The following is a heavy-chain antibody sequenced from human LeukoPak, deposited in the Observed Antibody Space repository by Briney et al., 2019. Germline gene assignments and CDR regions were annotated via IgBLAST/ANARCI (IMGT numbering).Heavy chain of an antibody. D-gene: IGHD6-19*01. Sequence: GGSLRLSCTVSGFTLSSYWMHWVRQVPGKGLAWVSRINSDGSTINYADSVKGRFTISRDNARNTLHLQMNSLRGEDTAVYYCARAGWHRFDYWGQGTLVTVSS. J-gene: IGHJ4*02. CDR1: GFTLSSYW. CDR3: ARAGWHRFDY. CDR2: INSDGSTI. V-gene: IGHV3-74*01.